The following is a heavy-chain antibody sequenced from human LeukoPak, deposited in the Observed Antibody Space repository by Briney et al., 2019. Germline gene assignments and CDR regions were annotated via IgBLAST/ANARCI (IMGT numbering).Heavy chain of an antibody. Sequence: SQTLSLTCAISGDSVSSNSAAWNWIRQSPSRGLEWLGRTYYRSKWYNDYAVSVKSRITINPDTSKNQFSLQLNSVTPEDTAVYYCARDRRTVVTPRGYYYYGMDVWGQGATVTVSS. D-gene: IGHD4-23*01. CDR1: GDSVSSNSAA. CDR2: TYYRSKWYN. V-gene: IGHV6-1*01. CDR3: ARDRRTVVTPRGYYYYGMDV. J-gene: IGHJ6*02.